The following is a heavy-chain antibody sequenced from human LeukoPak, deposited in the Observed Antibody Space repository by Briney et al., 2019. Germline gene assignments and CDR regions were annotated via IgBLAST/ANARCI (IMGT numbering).Heavy chain of an antibody. V-gene: IGHV4-34*01. D-gene: IGHD3-22*01. J-gene: IGHJ4*02. CDR2: INHSGST. Sequence: PSETLSLTCAVYGGSFSGYYWSWIRQPPGKGLEWIGEINHSGSTNYNPSLKSRVTISVDTSKNQFSLKLSSVTAADTAVYYCARAHVVVIDDLYYFDYWAQGTLVTVSS. CDR1: GGSFSGYY. CDR3: ARAHVVVIDDLYYFDY.